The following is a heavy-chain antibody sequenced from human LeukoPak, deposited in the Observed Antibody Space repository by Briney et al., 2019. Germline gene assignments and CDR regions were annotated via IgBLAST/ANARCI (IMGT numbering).Heavy chain of an antibody. CDR1: GFTFSSYA. V-gene: IGHV3-30*04. CDR2: ISYDGSNK. J-gene: IGHJ4*02. D-gene: IGHD4-23*01. Sequence: GRSLRLSCAASGFTFSSYAMHWVRQAPGKGLEWVAVISYDGSNKYYADSVKGRFTISRDNPKNTLYLQMNSLRAEDTAVYYCARALFFGGDFDYWGQGTLVTVSS. CDR3: ARALFFGGDFDY.